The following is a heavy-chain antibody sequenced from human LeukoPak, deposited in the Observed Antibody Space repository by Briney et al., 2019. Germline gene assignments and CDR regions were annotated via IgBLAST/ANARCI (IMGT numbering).Heavy chain of an antibody. Sequence: ASVKVSCKASGYTFTSYGISWVRQAPGQGLEWMGWISAYNGNTNYAQKLQGRVTMTTDTSTSTAYMELRSLRSDDTAVYYCARTYSSSWYESVDYWGQGTLVTVSS. CDR3: ARTYSSSWYESVDY. V-gene: IGHV1-18*01. D-gene: IGHD6-13*01. CDR2: ISAYNGNT. J-gene: IGHJ4*02. CDR1: GYTFTSYG.